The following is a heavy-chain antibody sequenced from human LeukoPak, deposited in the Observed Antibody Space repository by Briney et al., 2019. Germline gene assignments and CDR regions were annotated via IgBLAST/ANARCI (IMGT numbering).Heavy chain of an antibody. CDR3: ARDSSLGYYGSGSYPGYYYYYMDV. D-gene: IGHD3-10*01. J-gene: IGHJ6*03. CDR2: IIPIFGTA. Sequence: ASVKVSCKASGGTFSSYAISWVRQAPGQGLEWMGGIIPIFGTANYAQKFQGRVTITTDESTSTAYMELSSLRSEDTAVYYCARDSSLGYYGSGSYPGYYYYYMDVWGKGTTVTVSS. CDR1: GGTFSSYA. V-gene: IGHV1-69*05.